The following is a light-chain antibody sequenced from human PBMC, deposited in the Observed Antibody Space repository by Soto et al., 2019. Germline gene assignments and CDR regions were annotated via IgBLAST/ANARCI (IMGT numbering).Light chain of an antibody. V-gene: IGKV1-8*01. CDR2: AAS. Sequence: AIRMTQSPSSLSASTGDRVTITCRAGQGISSYLAWYQQKPGKAPKLLIYAASSLQSGVPSRFSGSGSGTDFTLTISSLQPEDFATYYCQQSYSTLGITFGPGTKVD. J-gene: IGKJ3*01. CDR3: QQSYSTLGIT. CDR1: QGISSY.